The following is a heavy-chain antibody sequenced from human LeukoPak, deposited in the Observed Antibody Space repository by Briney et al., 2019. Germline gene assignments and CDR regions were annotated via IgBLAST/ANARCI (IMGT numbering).Heavy chain of an antibody. CDR1: GDSISSYY. Sequence: SETLSLTCTASGDSISSYYRRWIRQPPGKGLEWIGYIYTSGSTNYNPSLKSRVTISVDTSKSQFSLKLSSVTAADTAVYYCARRITIFRVVGDAFDIWGQGTMVTVSS. D-gene: IGHD3-3*01. CDR3: ARRITIFRVVGDAFDI. J-gene: IGHJ3*02. CDR2: IYTSGST. V-gene: IGHV4-4*09.